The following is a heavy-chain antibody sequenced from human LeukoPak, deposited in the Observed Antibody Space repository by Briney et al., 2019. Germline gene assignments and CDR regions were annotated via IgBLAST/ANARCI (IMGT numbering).Heavy chain of an antibody. CDR2: IWYDGSEK. J-gene: IGHJ4*02. D-gene: IGHD3-9*01. V-gene: IGHV3-33*01. CDR1: GFTFRYG. CDR3: ARDLGYYDILTGY. Sequence: GGSLRLSCAASGFTFRYGIHWVRQAPGKGLEWVGVIWYDGSEKEYAESVKGRFTISRDNSKDTLYLQMNSLRAEDTAVYYCARDLGYYDILTGYWGQGTLVTVSS.